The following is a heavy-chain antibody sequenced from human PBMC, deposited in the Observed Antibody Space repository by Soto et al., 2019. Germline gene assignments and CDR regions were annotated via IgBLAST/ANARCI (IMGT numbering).Heavy chain of an antibody. CDR3: ARGSRYCSGGSCYGHWFDP. CDR1: GYTFTSYD. J-gene: IGHJ5*02. D-gene: IGHD2-15*01. CDR2: MNPNSGNT. Sequence: ASVKVSCKASGYTFTSYDINWVRQATGQGLEWMGWMNPNSGNTGYAQKFQGRVTMTRNTSISTAYMELSSLRSEDTAVYYCARGSRYCSGGSCYGHWFDPWGQGIRVTVSS. V-gene: IGHV1-8*01.